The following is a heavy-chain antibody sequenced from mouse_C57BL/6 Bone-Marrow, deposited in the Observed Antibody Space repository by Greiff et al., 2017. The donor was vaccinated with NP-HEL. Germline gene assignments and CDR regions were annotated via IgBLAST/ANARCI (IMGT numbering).Heavy chain of an antibody. D-gene: IGHD2-4*01. V-gene: IGHV2-4*01. Sequence: QVQLQQSGPGLVQPSQSLSITCTVSGFSLTSYGVHWVRQPPGKGLEWLGVIWSGGSTDYNAAFISRLSISKDNSKSQVFFKMNSLQADDTAIYYCAKKDYDYDDWYFDVWGTGTTVTVSS. CDR3: AKKDYDYDDWYFDV. CDR1: GFSLTSYG. J-gene: IGHJ1*03. CDR2: IWSGGST.